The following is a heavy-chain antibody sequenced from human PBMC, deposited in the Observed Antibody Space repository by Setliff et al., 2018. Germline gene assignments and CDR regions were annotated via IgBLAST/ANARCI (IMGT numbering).Heavy chain of an antibody. CDR2: ISYSSGSV. Sequence: PGGSLRPSCEASGFTFSSYSMNWVRQAPGKGLEWVAHISYSSGSVSYADSVKGRFTISRDNAKNSLYLQMNSLRAEDTAIYYCVRALAYYYMDVWGKGTTVTVSS. CDR3: VRALAYYYMDV. V-gene: IGHV3-48*01. J-gene: IGHJ6*03. CDR1: GFTFSSYS.